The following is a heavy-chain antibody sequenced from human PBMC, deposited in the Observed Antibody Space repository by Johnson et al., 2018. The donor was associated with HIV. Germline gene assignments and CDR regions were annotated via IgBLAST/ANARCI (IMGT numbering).Heavy chain of an antibody. V-gene: IGHV3-23*04. D-gene: IGHD6-13*01. CDR2: ISDSGGRT. CDR1: GFTFSRNA. J-gene: IGHJ3*02. CDR3: ATQDRIAATGLLDTFDI. Sequence: MQLVESGGGFVRPGGSLRLSCAASGFTFSRNAMTWVRQAPGKGPEWVSSISDSGGRTSYADSVKGRFTISRDNSQNTLYMQMNSLKFQDTAIYYCATQDRIAATGLLDTFDIWGQGTMVTVSS.